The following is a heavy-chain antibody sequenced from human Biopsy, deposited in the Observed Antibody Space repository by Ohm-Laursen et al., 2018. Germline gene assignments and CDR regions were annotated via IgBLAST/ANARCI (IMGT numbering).Heavy chain of an antibody. D-gene: IGHD6-19*01. V-gene: IGHV4-31*11. CDR3: ATTTMDTSGWYGNYFDS. Sequence: SETLSLTCAVSGGSINTGGYYWTWIRQHPGTGLEWIGYIHYSGNTLYNPSLKSRLTISVDTSRNQFSLKLTSVTAADTALYYCATTTMDTSGWYGNYFDSWGQGALVTVSS. CDR1: GGSINTGGYY. J-gene: IGHJ4*02. CDR2: IHYSGNT.